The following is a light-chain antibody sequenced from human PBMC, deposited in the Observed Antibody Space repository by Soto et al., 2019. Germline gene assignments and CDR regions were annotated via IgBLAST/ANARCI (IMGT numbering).Light chain of an antibody. J-gene: IGLJ1*01. CDR1: SSDVGGSNF. V-gene: IGLV2-14*03. Sequence: QSALTQPASVSDSPGQSITISCTGTSSDVGGSNFVSWYQQHPGKPPKLIIYDVANRPSGVSNRFSGSKSGNTASLTISGLQAEDEADYYCSSYTSSSTRVFGSATKLTVL. CDR3: SSYTSSSTRV. CDR2: DVA.